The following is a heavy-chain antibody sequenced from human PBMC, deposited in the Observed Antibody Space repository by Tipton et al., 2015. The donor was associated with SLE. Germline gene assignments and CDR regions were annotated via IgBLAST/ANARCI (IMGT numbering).Heavy chain of an antibody. CDR1: GGSFSGYY. J-gene: IGHJ4*02. Sequence: TLSLTCAVYGGSFSGYYWSWIRQPPGKGLEWIGEINHSGSTNYNPSLKSRVTISVDTSKNQFSLKLSSVTAADTAVYYCASLFGDYWGQGTLVIVSS. V-gene: IGHV4-34*01. D-gene: IGHD3-3*01. CDR2: INHSGST. CDR3: ASLFGDY.